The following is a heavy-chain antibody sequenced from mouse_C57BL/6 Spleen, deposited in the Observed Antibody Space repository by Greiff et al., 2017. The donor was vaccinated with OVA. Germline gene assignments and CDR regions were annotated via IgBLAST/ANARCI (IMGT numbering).Heavy chain of an antibody. CDR3: ARIITTVVEYYYAMDY. D-gene: IGHD1-1*01. CDR2: ISSGSSTI. J-gene: IGHJ4*01. V-gene: IGHV5-17*01. CDR1: GFTFSDYG. Sequence: DVKLVESGGGLVKPGGSLKLSCAASGFTFSDYGMHWVRQAPEKGLEWVAYISSGSSTIYYADTVKGRFTISRDNAKNTLFLQMTSLRSEDTAMYYCARIITTVVEYYYAMDYWGQGTSVTVSS.